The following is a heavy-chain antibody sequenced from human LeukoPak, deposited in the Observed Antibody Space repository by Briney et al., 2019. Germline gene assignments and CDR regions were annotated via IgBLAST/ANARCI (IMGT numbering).Heavy chain of an antibody. V-gene: IGHV3-30*04. CDR1: GFTFSSYA. CDR2: ISYDGSNK. J-gene: IGHJ4*02. D-gene: IGHD3-22*01. Sequence: PGGSLRLSCAASGFTFSSYAMHWVRQAPGKGLEWVAVISYDGSNKYYADSVKGRFTISRDNSKNTLYLQMNSLRAEDTAVYYCAKDWGYYYDSSGCIDYWGQGTLVTVSS. CDR3: AKDWGYYYDSSGCIDY.